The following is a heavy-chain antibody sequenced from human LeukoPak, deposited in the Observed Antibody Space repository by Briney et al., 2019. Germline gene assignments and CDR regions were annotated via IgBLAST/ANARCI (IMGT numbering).Heavy chain of an antibody. V-gene: IGHV3-30*18. J-gene: IGHJ3*02. CDR2: ISYDGSNK. Sequence: GGSLRLSCAASGFTFSSYAMSWVRQAPGKGLEWVAVISYDGSNKYYADSVKGRFTISRDNSKNTLYLQMNSLRAEDTAVYYCAKGSGYYDSSGYWAFDIWGQGTMVTVSS. D-gene: IGHD3-22*01. CDR3: AKGSGYYDSSGYWAFDI. CDR1: GFTFSSYA.